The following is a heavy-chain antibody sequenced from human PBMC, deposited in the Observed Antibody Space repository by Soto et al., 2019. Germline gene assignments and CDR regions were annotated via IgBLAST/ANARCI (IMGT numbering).Heavy chain of an antibody. Sequence: PGESLKISCKGSGYSFPSYWIAWVRQMPGKGLEWMGVIYPSDSDTRYSPSFQDHATISADKSFSTAYLQWSSLKASDTAMYFCARGQGGPYGMDVWGQGTTVTVSS. CDR2: IYPSDSDT. CDR1: GYSFPSYW. V-gene: IGHV5-51*01. D-gene: IGHD3-16*01. J-gene: IGHJ6*02. CDR3: ARGQGGPYGMDV.